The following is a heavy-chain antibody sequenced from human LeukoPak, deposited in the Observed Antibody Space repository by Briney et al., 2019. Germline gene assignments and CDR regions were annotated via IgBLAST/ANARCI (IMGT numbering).Heavy chain of an antibody. CDR3: ARLLGTATTYDY. CDR1: GFTFSTHW. V-gene: IGHV3-7*01. Sequence: GGSPTLSCEASGFTFSTHWMSWVRQAPGKGLEWVASINPDGSQEYYLDSVKGRFTISRDNTKNSLYLQMYSLGAEDTAVYYCARLLGTATTYDYWGQGTLVTVSS. J-gene: IGHJ4*02. CDR2: INPDGSQE. D-gene: IGHD5-24*01.